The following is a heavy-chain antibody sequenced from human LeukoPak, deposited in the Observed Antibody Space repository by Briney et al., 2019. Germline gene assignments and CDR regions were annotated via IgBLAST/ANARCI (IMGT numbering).Heavy chain of an antibody. Sequence: SETLSLTCAVYGGSFSGYYWSWIRQPPGKGLEWIGEINHSGSTNYNPSLKSRVTISVDTSKNQFSLKLSSVTAADTAVYYCARVRVTSLNYYYMDVWGKGTTVTVSS. CDR1: GGSFSGYY. CDR2: INHSGST. V-gene: IGHV4-34*01. D-gene: IGHD4-17*01. CDR3: ARVRVTSLNYYYMDV. J-gene: IGHJ6*03.